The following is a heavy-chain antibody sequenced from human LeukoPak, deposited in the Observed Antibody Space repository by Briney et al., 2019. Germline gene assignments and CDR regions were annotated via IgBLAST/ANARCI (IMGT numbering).Heavy chain of an antibody. Sequence: PGGSLRLSCAASGFTFSSYWMSWVRQAPGKGLEWVANIKQDGSEKYFVDSVKGRVTISRDNAKNSLYLQMNSLRAEDTAVYYCARVPTGYSYEVPRLYYYYMDVWGKGTTVTVSS. V-gene: IGHV3-7*01. CDR1: GFTFSSYW. CDR3: ARVPTGYSYEVPRLYYYYMDV. CDR2: IKQDGSEK. D-gene: IGHD5-18*01. J-gene: IGHJ6*03.